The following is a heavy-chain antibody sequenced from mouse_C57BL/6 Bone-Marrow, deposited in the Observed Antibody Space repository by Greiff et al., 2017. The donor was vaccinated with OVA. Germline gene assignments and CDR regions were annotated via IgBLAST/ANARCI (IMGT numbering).Heavy chain of an antibody. CDR2: ILPGRGST. J-gene: IGHJ2*01. D-gene: IGHD2-1*01. V-gene: IGHV1-9*01. CDR3: ARDYYGKGDDY. Sequence: VKLQQSGAELMKPGASVKLSCKATGYTFTGYWIEWVKQRPGHGLEWIGEILPGRGSTNYNEKFKGKATFTADTSSNTAYMQLSSLTTEDSAIYYCARDYYGKGDDYWGQGTTLTVSS. CDR1: GYTFTGYW.